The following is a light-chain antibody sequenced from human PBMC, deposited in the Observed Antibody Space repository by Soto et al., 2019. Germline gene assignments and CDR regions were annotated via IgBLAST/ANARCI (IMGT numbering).Light chain of an antibody. J-gene: IGLJ1*01. V-gene: IGLV2-14*01. CDR2: EVS. Sequence: QSALTQPASVSVSPGQSITISCTGTSSDVGGYNYVSWYQQHPGKAPKLMIYEVSNRPSGVSNRFSGSKSGNTASLTISGLQAEYEADYYCSSYTSSSIDYVFGTGTKLTVL. CDR3: SSYTSSSIDYV. CDR1: SSDVGGYNY.